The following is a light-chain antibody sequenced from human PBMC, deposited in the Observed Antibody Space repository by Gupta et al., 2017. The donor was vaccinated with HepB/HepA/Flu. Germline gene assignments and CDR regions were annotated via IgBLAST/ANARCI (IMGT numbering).Light chain of an antibody. J-gene: IGKJ2*01. CDR3: QQYNNWPLT. Sequence: EIVMTQSPATLSVSPGARATLSCTASQSIGSSLAWYQHKGGQATRLVIHGTSTRATGIPARFSGSGSGTEFTLTISSLQSEDFAVYYCQQYNNWPLTFGQGTKLEIK. CDR1: QSIGSS. CDR2: GTS. V-gene: IGKV3-15*01.